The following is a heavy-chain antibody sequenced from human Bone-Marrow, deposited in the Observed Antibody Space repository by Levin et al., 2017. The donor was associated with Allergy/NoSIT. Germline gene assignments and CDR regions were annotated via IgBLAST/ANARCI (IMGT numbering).Heavy chain of an antibody. Sequence: GESLKISCQASGYTFTDYWIAWVRQVPGKGLEWVGIIDPPDSHKTYSPSFQGQVTMSVDRSTKTAYLQWSSLKASDSGIYYCARRGYSSTFGYYYAMDVWGQGTPVTVSS. J-gene: IGHJ6*02. CDR3: ARRGYSSTFGYYYAMDV. CDR2: IDPPDSHK. V-gene: IGHV5-51*01. CDR1: GYTFTDYW. D-gene: IGHD2/OR15-2a*01.